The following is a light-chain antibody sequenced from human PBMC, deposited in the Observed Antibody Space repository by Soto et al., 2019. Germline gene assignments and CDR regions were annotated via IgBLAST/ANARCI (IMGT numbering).Light chain of an antibody. V-gene: IGLV2-14*01. CDR1: STDIGAYSY. CDR3: SSHTSSTLVV. CDR2: EVT. Sequence: QSVLTQPASVSGSPGQSLTISCTGASTDIGAYSYVSWHQQHPGKAPTLMIYEVTNRPSGVSNRFSGSKSDYTASLTISGLQSEDEADYYCSSHTSSTLVVFGGGTKLTVL. J-gene: IGLJ2*01.